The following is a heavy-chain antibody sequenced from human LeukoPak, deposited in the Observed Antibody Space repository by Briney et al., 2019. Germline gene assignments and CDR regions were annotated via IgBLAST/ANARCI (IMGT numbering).Heavy chain of an antibody. J-gene: IGHJ6*02. CDR1: GGSFSGYY. Sequence: SETLSLTCAVYGGSFSGYYWSWIRQPPGKGLEWIGEINHSGSTNYNPSLKSRVTRSVDTSKNQFSLKLSSVTAADTAVYYCASQRNPSYYYYGMDVWGQGTTVTVSS. CDR3: ASQRNPSYYYYGMDV. CDR2: INHSGST. V-gene: IGHV4-34*01.